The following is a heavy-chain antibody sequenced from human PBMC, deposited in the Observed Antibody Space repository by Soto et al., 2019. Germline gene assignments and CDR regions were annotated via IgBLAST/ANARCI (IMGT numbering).Heavy chain of an antibody. D-gene: IGHD5-18*01. CDR2: INPNSGGT. Sequence: ASVKVSCKASGYTFTGYYMHWVRQAPGQGLEWMGWINPNSGGTNYAQKFQGWVTMTRDTSISTAYMELSRLGSDDTAVYYCARGASSRGYSYGDEDYYGMDVWGQGTTVTVS. V-gene: IGHV1-2*04. CDR3: ARGASSRGYSYGDEDYYGMDV. J-gene: IGHJ6*02. CDR1: GYTFTGYY.